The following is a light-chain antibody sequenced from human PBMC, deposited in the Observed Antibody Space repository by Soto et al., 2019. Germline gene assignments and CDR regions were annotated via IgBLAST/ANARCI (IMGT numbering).Light chain of an antibody. CDR2: GAS. J-gene: IGKJ5*01. CDR1: QGIRND. V-gene: IGKV1-39*01. CDR3: EQTYSTPVT. Sequence: IQLTQTPSSLSASLAYRFTITCRASQGIRNDLGWYQQKPGKAPKLLIYGASSVQSGVPLRFSGSGSGTEFTLTISSLQPEDFAIYYCEQTYSTPVTFGQGTRLEI.